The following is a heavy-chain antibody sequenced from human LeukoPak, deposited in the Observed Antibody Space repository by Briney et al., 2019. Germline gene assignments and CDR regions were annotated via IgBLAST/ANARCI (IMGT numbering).Heavy chain of an antibody. CDR3: ARSKSYYDSSGSPNWFDP. J-gene: IGHJ5*02. Sequence: PSETLSLTCTVSGGSISSSSYYWGWIRQPPGKGLEWIGSIYYSGSTYYNPSLKSRVTISVDTSKNQFSLKLSSVTAADTAVYYCARSKSYYDSSGSPNWFDPWDQGTLVTVSS. D-gene: IGHD3-22*01. V-gene: IGHV4-39*07. CDR1: GGSISSSSYY. CDR2: IYYSGST.